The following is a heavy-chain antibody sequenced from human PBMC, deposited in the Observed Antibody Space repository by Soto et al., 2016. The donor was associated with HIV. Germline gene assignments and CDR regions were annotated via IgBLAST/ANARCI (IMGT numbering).Heavy chain of an antibody. Sequence: QEKLVQSGAEVVKPGASVKVSCKTSGNSFDGYSLHWVRQAPGQGLEWMGWMNPDSGATNYGQKFKGRVAMTRDRSKTTAYMELRRLRSDDTAIYYCAIVYYYESGWFDPWGQGSLVTVSS. D-gene: IGHD3-22*01. CDR3: AIVYYYESGWFDP. CDR1: GNSFDGYS. V-gene: IGHV1-2*02. J-gene: IGHJ5*02. CDR2: MNPDSGAT.